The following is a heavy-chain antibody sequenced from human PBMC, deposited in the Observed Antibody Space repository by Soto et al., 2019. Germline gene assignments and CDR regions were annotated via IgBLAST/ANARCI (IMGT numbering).Heavy chain of an antibody. CDR3: AKVWMVRGVTISDDAFDI. D-gene: IGHD3-10*01. CDR2: ISGSGGST. CDR1: GFTFSSYA. J-gene: IGHJ3*02. V-gene: IGHV3-23*01. Sequence: GGSLRLSCAASGFTFSSYAMSWVRQAPGKGLEWVSAISGSGGSTYYADSVKGRFTISRDNSKNTLYLQMNSLRAEDTAVYYCAKVWMVRGVTISDDAFDIWGQGTMVTVSS.